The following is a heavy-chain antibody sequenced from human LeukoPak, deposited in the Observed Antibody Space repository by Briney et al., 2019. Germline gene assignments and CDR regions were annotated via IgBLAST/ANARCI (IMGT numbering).Heavy chain of an antibody. V-gene: IGHV3-13*01. CDR2: IDTTGDT. CDR1: GFTFSTYD. CDR3: ARDRGGGHMDV. D-gene: IGHD2-15*01. J-gene: IGHJ6*03. Sequence: PGGSLRLSCAASGFTFSTYDMHWVRQATGKGLEWVSAIDTTGDTYYPGSVQRRFTISRENAKNSLYLQMNSLSAGDTAVYDCARDRGGGHMDVWGKGTTVTISS.